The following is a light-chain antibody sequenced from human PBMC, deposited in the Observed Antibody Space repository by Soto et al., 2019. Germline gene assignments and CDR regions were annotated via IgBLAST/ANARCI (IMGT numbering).Light chain of an antibody. CDR1: TSDIGAGYD. J-gene: IGLJ1*01. Sequence: QSVLTQPPSVSGAPGQKVTISCTGSTSDIGAGYDVHWYQQLPGTPPKLLIHRDTHRPPGVPDRFSGSKSVTSASMTIAGLKAEDEADDYCQSYGSGLRGVFGTGTKVT. V-gene: IGLV1-40*01. CDR2: RDT. CDR3: QSYGSGLRGV.